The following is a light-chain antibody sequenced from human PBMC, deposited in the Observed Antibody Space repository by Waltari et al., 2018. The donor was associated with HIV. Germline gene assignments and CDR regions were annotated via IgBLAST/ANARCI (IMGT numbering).Light chain of an antibody. J-gene: IGLJ3*02. Sequence: QSALTQPRSVSGSPGQSVTISCTGTSSDVGAYNYVSWYQQHPGKAPKLIIYDVTRRPSGLPDRFSGSKSGNTASLTISGPQAEDEADYYCCSYAGNYTGVFGGGTKLTVL. CDR3: CSYAGNYTGV. CDR2: DVT. V-gene: IGLV2-11*01. CDR1: SSDVGAYNY.